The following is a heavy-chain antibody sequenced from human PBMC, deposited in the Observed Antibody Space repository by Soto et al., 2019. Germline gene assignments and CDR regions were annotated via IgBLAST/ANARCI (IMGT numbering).Heavy chain of an antibody. CDR3: ARGVGYYDGSGYLPPKAFDI. D-gene: IGHD3-22*01. V-gene: IGHV1-69*01. Sequence: QVQLVQSGAEVKKPGSSVKVSCKASGGTFSSYASSWVRQAPGQGLEWMGGIIPIFGTANYAQKFQGRVTITADESTSTAYMELSSLRSEDTAVYYCARGVGYYDGSGYLPPKAFDIWGPGTMVTVSS. CDR2: IIPIFGTA. CDR1: GGTFSSYA. J-gene: IGHJ3*02.